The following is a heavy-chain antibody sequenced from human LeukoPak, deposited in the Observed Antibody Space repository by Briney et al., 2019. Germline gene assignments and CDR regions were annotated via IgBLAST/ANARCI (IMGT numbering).Heavy chain of an antibody. V-gene: IGHV3-7*03. D-gene: IGHD6-13*01. CDR3: VRDGSGAAAVWEWEMIH. Sequence: PGGSLRLSCVGSGFTFSNYWMSWVRQAPGKGLEWVANMKQDGSQQHYVDSVKGRFTISRDNAKNSLCLQMNSLRAEDTAVYYCVRDGSGAAAVWEWEMIHWGQGTLVTVSS. J-gene: IGHJ4*02. CDR2: MKQDGSQQ. CDR1: GFTFSNYW.